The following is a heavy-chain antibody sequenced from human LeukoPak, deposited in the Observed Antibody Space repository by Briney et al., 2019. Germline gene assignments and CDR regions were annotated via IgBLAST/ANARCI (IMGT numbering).Heavy chain of an antibody. Sequence: PSETLSLTCSVSGSSISNYYWTRIRQPAGKGLEWIGRIYTSGGTNYNPSLKTRVTMSVDTSKNQVSLKLSSVTAADTAMYYCARAAEYSSGWYLFDYWGQGILVTVSA. CDR3: ARAAEYSSGWYLFDY. CDR2: IYTSGGT. V-gene: IGHV4-4*07. J-gene: IGHJ4*02. D-gene: IGHD6-19*01. CDR1: GSSISNYY.